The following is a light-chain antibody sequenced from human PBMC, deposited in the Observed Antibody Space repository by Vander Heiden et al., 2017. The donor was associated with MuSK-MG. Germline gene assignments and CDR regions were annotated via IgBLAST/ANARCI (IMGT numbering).Light chain of an antibody. CDR2: GAS. V-gene: IGKV3-20*01. CDR3: QQYGSSPPCT. CDR1: QSVSSSY. J-gene: IGKJ2*02. Sequence: EIVLTQSPGTLFLSPGERATLSCRASQSVSSSYLAWYQQKPGQAPRLLIYGASSRATGIPDRFSGSGYGTDFTLTISRLEPEDFAVYYCQQYGSSPPCTFGQGTKVEIK.